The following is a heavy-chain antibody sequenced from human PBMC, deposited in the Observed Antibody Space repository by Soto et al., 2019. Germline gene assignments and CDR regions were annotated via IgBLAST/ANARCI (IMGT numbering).Heavy chain of an antibody. CDR2: INPSGGST. CDR3: ARGGARCGGDCYSILAY. CDR1: GYSFTSYY. V-gene: IGHV1-46*01. Sequence: ASVKVSCKACGYSFTSYYMHWVRQAPRQGLEWMGIINPSGGSTSYAQKFQGRVTMTRDTSTSTVYMELSSLRSEDTAVYYCARGGARCGGDCYSILAYWGQGTLVTVSS. D-gene: IGHD2-21*02. J-gene: IGHJ4*02.